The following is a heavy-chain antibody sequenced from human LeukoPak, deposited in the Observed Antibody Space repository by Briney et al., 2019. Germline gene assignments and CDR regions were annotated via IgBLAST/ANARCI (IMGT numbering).Heavy chain of an antibody. J-gene: IGHJ3*02. CDR2: INPNSGGT. CDR1: GYTFTVYY. Sequence: ASVKVSCKASGYTFTVYYMHWGRQAPGQGLEWMGWINPNSGGTNYAQKFQGRVTMTRDTSISTAYMELSRLRSDDTAVYYCASSSELVYAFDIWGQGTMVTVSS. CDR3: ASSSELVYAFDI. D-gene: IGHD1-26*01. V-gene: IGHV1-2*02.